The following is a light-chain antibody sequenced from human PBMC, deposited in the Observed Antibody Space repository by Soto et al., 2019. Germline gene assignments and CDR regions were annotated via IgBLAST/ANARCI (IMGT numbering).Light chain of an antibody. CDR1: SSDVGGYNY. V-gene: IGLV2-14*01. CDR3: SSYTSRSTRV. CDR2: EVS. Sequence: QSVLTQPAFVSGSPGQSITISCTGTSSDVGGYNYVSWYQHPPGKAPKLMISEVSNRPSGVSNRFSGSKSGNTASLTISGLQAEDEADYYCSSYTSRSTRVFGGGTKLTVL. J-gene: IGLJ3*02.